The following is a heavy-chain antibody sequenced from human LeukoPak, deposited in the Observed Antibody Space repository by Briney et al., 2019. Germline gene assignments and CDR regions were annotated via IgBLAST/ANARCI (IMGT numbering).Heavy chain of an antibody. CDR1: GGSISSGGYS. Sequence: SETLSLTCAVSGGSISSGGYSWSWIRQPPGKGLEWIGYIYHSGSTYYNPSLKSRVTISVDRSKNQFSLKLSSVTAADTAVYYCARVGLSGNNSGWGQGTLVTVSS. V-gene: IGHV4-30-2*01. CDR2: IYHSGST. J-gene: IGHJ4*02. D-gene: IGHD4-23*01. CDR3: ARVGLSGNNSG.